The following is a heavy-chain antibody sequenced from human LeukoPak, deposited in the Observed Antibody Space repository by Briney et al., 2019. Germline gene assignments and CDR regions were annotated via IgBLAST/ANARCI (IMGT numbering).Heavy chain of an antibody. J-gene: IGHJ4*02. CDR2: IKAGGSEK. V-gene: IGHV3-7*01. CDR3: AREEGIDGSGYYYVLGY. CDR1: GFTFSRYW. Sequence: GGSLRLSCAASGFTFSRYWMSWVRQAPGKGLEWVANIKAGGSEKHYVDSVKGRFTISRDNAKNSLYLQMNSLRAEDTAVYYCAREEGIDGSGYYYVLGYWGQGTLVTVSS. D-gene: IGHD3-22*01.